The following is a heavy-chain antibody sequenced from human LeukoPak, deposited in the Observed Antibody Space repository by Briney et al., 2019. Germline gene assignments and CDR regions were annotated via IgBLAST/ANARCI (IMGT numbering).Heavy chain of an antibody. CDR3: ARNPPLYGDSGRGYFDY. CDR1: GYTFTSYD. CDR2: MNPNSGNT. D-gene: IGHD4-17*01. Sequence: ASVKVSCKASGYTFTSYDVTWVRQATGQGLEWMGWMNPNSGNTDYAQKFQGRVTLTRNTSISTAYMELSSLRSEDTAVYYCARNPPLYGDSGRGYFDYWGQGALVTVSS. V-gene: IGHV1-8*01. J-gene: IGHJ4*02.